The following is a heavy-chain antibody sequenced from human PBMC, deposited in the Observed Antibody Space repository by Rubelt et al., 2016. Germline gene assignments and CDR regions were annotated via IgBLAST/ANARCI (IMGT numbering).Heavy chain of an antibody. CDR3: ARDLRSSLNHCGGDCYTVGY. Sequence: PGGSLRLSCAASGFTFSSYAMSWVRQAPGKGLEWVSAISGSGGSTYYADSVKGRFTISRDNAKNSLYLQMNSLRAEDTAVYYCARDLRSSLNHCGGDCYTVGYWGQGTLVTVSS. CDR2: ISGSGGST. V-gene: IGHV3-23*01. CDR1: GFTFSSYA. J-gene: IGHJ4*02. D-gene: IGHD2-21*02.